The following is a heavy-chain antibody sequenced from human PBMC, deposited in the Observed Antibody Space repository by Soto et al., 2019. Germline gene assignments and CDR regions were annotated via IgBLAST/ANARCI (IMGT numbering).Heavy chain of an antibody. CDR3: AKDLGRSPYGMDV. J-gene: IGHJ6*02. V-gene: IGHV3-9*01. CDR1: GFTFDDYA. CDR2: ISWNSGSI. Sequence: GGSLRLSCAASGFTFDDYAMHWVRQAPGKGLEWVSGISWNSGSIGYADSVKGRFTISRDNAKNSLYLQMNSLRAEDTALYYCAKDLGRSPYGMDVWGQGTTVTVSS.